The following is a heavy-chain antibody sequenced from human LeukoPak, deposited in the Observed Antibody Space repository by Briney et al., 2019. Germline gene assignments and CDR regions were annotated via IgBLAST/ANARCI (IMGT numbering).Heavy chain of an antibody. J-gene: IGHJ4*02. CDR1: GFTFTDHP. V-gene: IGHV3-69-1*01. Sequence: GESLRLSCVASGFTFTDHPMNWVRQAPGKGLEWISYIGGDGIAFYADSVKGRFTASKDDARKSMYLQMNSLRVEDTAVYYCAKGVPYDSWSGPHYSDYWGQGTLVTVSS. D-gene: IGHD3-3*01. CDR3: AKGVPYDSWSGPHYSDY. CDR2: IGGDGIA.